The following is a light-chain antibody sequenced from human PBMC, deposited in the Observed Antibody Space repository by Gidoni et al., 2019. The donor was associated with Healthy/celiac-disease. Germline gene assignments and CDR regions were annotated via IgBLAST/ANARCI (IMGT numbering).Light chain of an antibody. Sequence: DIQMTQSPSSLAASIGDRVTIPCRASQSISSYLNSYQQKPGKAPKLLSYDAYSLQSGVPSRFSGSGSGTDFTLTISSLQLEDLATYYCQQSYSTPRTFGQGTKLEIK. J-gene: IGKJ2*01. CDR3: QQSYSTPRT. CDR2: DAY. V-gene: IGKV1-39*01. CDR1: QSISSY.